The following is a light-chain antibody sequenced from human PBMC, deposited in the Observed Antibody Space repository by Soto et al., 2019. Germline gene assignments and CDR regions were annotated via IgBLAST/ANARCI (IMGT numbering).Light chain of an antibody. Sequence: QSVLTQPPSVSGAPGQRVTISCTGSSSNIGAGYDVHWYQQLPGTAPKLLIYGNSNRPSGVPDRFSGSKSGTSASLAITGLRAEDEADYYCQSYDSSLSVYVFGPGTKLTVL. CDR2: GNS. J-gene: IGLJ1*01. CDR3: QSYDSSLSVYV. V-gene: IGLV1-40*01. CDR1: SSNIGAGYD.